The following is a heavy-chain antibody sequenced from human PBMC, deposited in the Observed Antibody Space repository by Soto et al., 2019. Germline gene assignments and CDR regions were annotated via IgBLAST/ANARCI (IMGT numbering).Heavy chain of an antibody. V-gene: IGHV3-23*01. J-gene: IGHJ4*02. CDR3: AKDAVLMVYATTGNFDY. CDR2: ISGSGGST. Sequence: EVQLLESGGGLVQPGGSLRLSCAASGFTFSSYAMSWVRQAPGKGREWVSAISGSGGSTYYADSVKGGFTISRDNSKNKLYLQMNSLRAEDTAVYYCAKDAVLMVYATTGNFDYWGQGTLVTVSS. CDR1: GFTFSSYA. D-gene: IGHD2-8*01.